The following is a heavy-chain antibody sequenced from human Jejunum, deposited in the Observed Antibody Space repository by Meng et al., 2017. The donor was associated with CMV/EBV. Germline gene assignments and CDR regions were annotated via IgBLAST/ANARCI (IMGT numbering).Heavy chain of an antibody. V-gene: IGHV3-21*05. CDR2: ISSRSTFT. Sequence: VLLSVSGGGGGQPGGSLRLSCAASGFTFTSYGIHWVRQAPGKGLEWVSYISSRSTFTNFADSVKGRFTISRDNAKNSLYLQMNSLRADDTAIYYCARVRDLVHWSFDLWGRGTLVTVSS. CDR3: ARVRDLVHWSFDL. J-gene: IGHJ2*01. CDR1: GFTFTSYG.